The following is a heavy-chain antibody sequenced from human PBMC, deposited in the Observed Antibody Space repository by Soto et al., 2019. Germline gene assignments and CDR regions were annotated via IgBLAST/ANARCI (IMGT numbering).Heavy chain of an antibody. CDR1: GYTFTSYA. CDR2: INAGNGNT. Sequence: ASVKVSCKASGYTFTSYAMHWARQAPGQRLEWMGWINAGNGNTKYSQKFQGRVTITRDTSASTAYMELSSLRSEDTAVYYCARGLNGYLHYFDYWGRGTLITVSS. D-gene: IGHD5-18*01. CDR3: ARGLNGYLHYFDY. J-gene: IGHJ4*02. V-gene: IGHV1-3*01.